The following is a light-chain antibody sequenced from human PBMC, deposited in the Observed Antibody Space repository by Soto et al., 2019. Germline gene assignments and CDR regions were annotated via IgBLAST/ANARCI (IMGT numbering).Light chain of an antibody. CDR1: SNNVGGYHY. V-gene: IGLV2-11*01. CDR3: CSYAGSYTLV. CDR2: DVN. Sequence: QSALTQPRSVSGSPGQSVTISCTGTSNNVGGYHYVSWYQHHPGKAPKIIIYDVNKRPSGVPDRFSGSKSGNTASLTISGLQTEDEADYYCCSYAGSYTLVFGGGTKLTVL. J-gene: IGLJ2*01.